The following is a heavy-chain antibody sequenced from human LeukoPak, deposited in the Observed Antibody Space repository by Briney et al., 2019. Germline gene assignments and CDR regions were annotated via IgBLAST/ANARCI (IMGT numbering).Heavy chain of an antibody. CDR2: VSSDGNTK. J-gene: IGHJ6*02. V-gene: IGHV3-30*09. CDR1: GFTFSRYG. D-gene: IGHD3-10*01. CDR3: ARDHIPATPRFMYDSGTPGYYGMDV. Sequence: GGSLRLSCAASGFTFSRYGMHWVRQAPGNGLEWVAVVSSDGNTKDYADSVQGRFAISRDNSKNTLYLQMSFLRLEDTAVYCCARDHIPATPRFMYDSGTPGYYGMDVWGQGTTVSVSS.